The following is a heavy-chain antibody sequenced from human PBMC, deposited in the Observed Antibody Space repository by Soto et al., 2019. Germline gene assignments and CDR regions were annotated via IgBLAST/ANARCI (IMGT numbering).Heavy chain of an antibody. Sequence: PGGSLRLSCAASGFTFGHSAMSWVRQAPGKGLEWVAAISGTGGAAYYADSVKGRFTISRDNSRNTLFLQMNSLRVDDTAIYHCAKLEEVVRGFDFWGLGTLVTVSP. D-gene: IGHD3-10*01. CDR3: AKLEEVVRGFDF. CDR1: GFTFGHSA. J-gene: IGHJ4*02. CDR2: ISGTGGAA. V-gene: IGHV3-23*01.